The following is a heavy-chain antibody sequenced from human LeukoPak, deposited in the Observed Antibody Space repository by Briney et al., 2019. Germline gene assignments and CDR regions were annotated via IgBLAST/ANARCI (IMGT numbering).Heavy chain of an antibody. CDR1: GGSISSGSYY. CDR3: ARRRLLRPYNWFDP. V-gene: IGHV4-61*02. CDR2: IYTSGST. Sequence: SETLSLTCTVSGGSISSGSYYWSWIRQPAGKGLEWIGRIYTSGSTNYNPSLKSRVTISVDTSKNQFSLKLSSVTAADTAVYYCARRRLLRPYNWFDPWGQGTLVTVSS. J-gene: IGHJ5*02. D-gene: IGHD4-17*01.